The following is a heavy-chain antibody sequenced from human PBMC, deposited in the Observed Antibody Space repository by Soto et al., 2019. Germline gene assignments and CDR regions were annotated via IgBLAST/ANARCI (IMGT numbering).Heavy chain of an antibody. CDR3: ARVGGWFHCSGGSCYPLDF. V-gene: IGHV1-18*01. J-gene: IGHJ4*02. CDR2: ISAYNGNT. D-gene: IGHD2-15*01. CDR1: GYTFTSYG. Sequence: QVQLVQSGAEVKKPGASVKVSCKASGYTFTSYGISWVRQAPGQALECMGWISAYNGNTNYAQTLQGRVNMTTDTSTSTAYMELRSLRSDDTDVYYCARVGGWFHCSGGSCYPLDFWGQGTMVTVSS.